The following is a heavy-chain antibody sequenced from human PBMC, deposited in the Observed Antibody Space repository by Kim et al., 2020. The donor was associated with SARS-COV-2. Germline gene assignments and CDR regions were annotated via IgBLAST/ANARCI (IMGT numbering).Heavy chain of an antibody. CDR3: VTSVGYNWKGWFDP. J-gene: IGHJ5*02. Sequence: SETLSLTCTVSGASISSTNYYWGWVRQPPEKGLEWIGNIYYNGNTYHNPSLKSRVTMSVDTSKNLFSLNLNSVTAADTAIYYCVTSVGYNWKGWFDPWG. CDR2: IYYNGNT. V-gene: IGHV4-39*02. CDR1: GASISSTNYY. D-gene: IGHD1-1*01.